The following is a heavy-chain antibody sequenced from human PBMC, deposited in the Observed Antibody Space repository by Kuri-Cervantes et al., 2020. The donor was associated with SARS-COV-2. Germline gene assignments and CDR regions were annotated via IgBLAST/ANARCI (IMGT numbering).Heavy chain of an antibody. CDR1: GGSISSGGYS. CDR3: ATSSGWYREYFQH. D-gene: IGHD6-19*01. CDR2: TYPSGHT. J-gene: IGHJ1*01. V-gene: IGHV4-30-2*06. Sequence: LRLSCAVSGGSISSGGYSWSWIRQSPGKGLEWIGYTYPSGHTYYHPSLRSRVTISLDTSQNHFSLKLNSVTAADTAVYYCATSSGWYREYFQHWGQGTLVTVSS.